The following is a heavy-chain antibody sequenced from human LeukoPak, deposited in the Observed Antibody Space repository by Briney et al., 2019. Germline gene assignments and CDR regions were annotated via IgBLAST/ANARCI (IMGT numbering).Heavy chain of an antibody. V-gene: IGHV3-23*01. CDR2: ISGSGDNS. CDR3: AKVRYYDSSGFYYFDY. D-gene: IGHD3-22*01. Sequence: GGSLRLSCAASGFTFSSYAMSWVRQAPGKGLEWVSVISGSGDNSYYADSVKGRFTISRDNSKNTLSLQMNSLRAEDTAVYYCAKVRYYDSSGFYYFDYWGQGTLVTVSS. CDR1: GFTFSSYA. J-gene: IGHJ4*02.